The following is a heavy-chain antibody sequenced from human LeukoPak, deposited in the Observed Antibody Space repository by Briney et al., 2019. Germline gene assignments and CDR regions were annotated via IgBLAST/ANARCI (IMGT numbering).Heavy chain of an antibody. CDR1: GFTFSSYA. CDR2: ISGSGGST. V-gene: IGHV3-23*01. J-gene: IGHJ5*02. D-gene: IGHD6-13*01. Sequence: GGSLRLSCAASGFTFSSYAMSWVRQAPGKGLEWVSAISGSGGSTYYADSVKGRFTISRDNSKNTLYLQMNSLRAEDTAVYYCAKDPGSSSWCGDNWFDPWGQGTLVTVSS. CDR3: AKDPGSSSWCGDNWFDP.